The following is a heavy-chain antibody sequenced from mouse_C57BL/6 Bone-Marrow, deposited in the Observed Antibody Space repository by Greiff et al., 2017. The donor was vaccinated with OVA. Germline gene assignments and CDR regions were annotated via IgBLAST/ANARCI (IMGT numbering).Heavy chain of an antibody. Sequence: EVHLVESGGGLVKPGGSLKLSCAASGFTFSDYGMHWVRQAPEKGLEWVAYISSGSSTIYYADTVKGRFTISRDNAKNTLFLQMTSLRSEDTAMYYCARGPITTVVAPYFDYWGQGTTLTVSS. D-gene: IGHD1-1*01. J-gene: IGHJ2*01. CDR3: ARGPITTVVAPYFDY. CDR1: GFTFSDYG. CDR2: ISSGSSTI. V-gene: IGHV5-17*01.